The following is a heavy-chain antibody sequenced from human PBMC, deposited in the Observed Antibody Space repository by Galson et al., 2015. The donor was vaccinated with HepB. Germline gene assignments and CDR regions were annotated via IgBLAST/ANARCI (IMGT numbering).Heavy chain of an antibody. D-gene: IGHD3-10*01. V-gene: IGHV3-20*04. CDR1: GFTFDDYG. CDR3: ARTRDRYYGSGSRFDY. J-gene: IGHJ4*02. Sequence: SLRLSCAASGFTFDDYGMSWVRQAPGKGLEWVSGINWNGGSTGYADSVKGRFTISRDNAKNSLYLQMNSLRAEDTALYYCARTRDRYYGSGSRFDYWGQGTLVTVSS. CDR2: INWNGGST.